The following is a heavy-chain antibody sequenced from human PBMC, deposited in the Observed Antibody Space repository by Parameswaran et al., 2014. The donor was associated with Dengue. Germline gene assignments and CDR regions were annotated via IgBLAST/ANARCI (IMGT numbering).Heavy chain of an antibody. J-gene: IGHJ6*02. CDR2: IYYSGST. D-gene: IGHD3-10*01. Sequence: QMPGKGLEWIGSIYYSGSTYYNPSLKSRVTISVDTSKNQFSLKLSSVTAADTAVYYCARQNYYYGSGRGGMDVWGQGTTVTVSS. V-gene: IGHV4-39*01. CDR3: ARQNYYYGSGRGGMDV.